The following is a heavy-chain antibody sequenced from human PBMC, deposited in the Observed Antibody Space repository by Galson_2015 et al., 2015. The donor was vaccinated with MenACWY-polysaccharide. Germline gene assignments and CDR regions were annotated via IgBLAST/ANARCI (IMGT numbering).Heavy chain of an antibody. CDR2: INPRGCST. V-gene: IGHV1-46*01. CDR3: ARGDSSGFYYVNQ. J-gene: IGHJ4*02. D-gene: IGHD3-22*01. Sequence: SVKVSCKASGLTFTTYDMQWVRQAPGQGPEWMGIINPRGCSTTYAQRFQGRDTMTRDTSTSTVYMELSSLRSEDTAVYYCARGDSSGFYYVNQWGQGTPFTVSS. CDR1: GLTFTTYD.